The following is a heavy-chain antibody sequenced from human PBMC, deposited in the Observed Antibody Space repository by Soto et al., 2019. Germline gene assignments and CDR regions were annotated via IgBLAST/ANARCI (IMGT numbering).Heavy chain of an antibody. CDR1: GGSISSSGNY. D-gene: IGHD2-2*01. V-gene: IGHV4-31*03. CDR2: IYYSGST. CDR3: AREDCSSTSCYARRWFDP. J-gene: IGHJ5*02. Sequence: SETLSLTCTVSGGSISSSGNYWSWIRQHPGKGLEWIGYIYYSGSTYYNPSLKSRVTISVDTSKNQFSLKLNSVTPEDTAVYYCAREDCSSTSCYARRWFDPWGQGTLVTVSS.